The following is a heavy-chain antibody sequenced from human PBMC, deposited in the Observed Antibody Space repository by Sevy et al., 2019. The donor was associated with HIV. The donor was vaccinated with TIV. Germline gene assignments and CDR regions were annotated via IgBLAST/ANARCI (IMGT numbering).Heavy chain of an antibody. CDR1: GGSITSLY. CDR2: IYYNGHI. D-gene: IGHD1-26*01. Sequence: SETLSLTCTVSGGSITSLYWNWIRQPPGKGLEWIANIYYNGHINYNPSLKSRVTLSLDPSKNQFALRLSSVTAADTAMYYCAGENAWGRGYSWGEGALVTVSS. J-gene: IGHJ4*02. V-gene: IGHV4-59*08. CDR3: AGENAWGRGYS.